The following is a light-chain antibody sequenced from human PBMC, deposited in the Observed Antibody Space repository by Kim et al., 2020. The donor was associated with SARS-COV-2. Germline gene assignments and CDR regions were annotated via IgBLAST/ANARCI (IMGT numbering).Light chain of an antibody. CDR3: QQSYSTPMYT. V-gene: IGKV1-39*01. CDR2: AAS. Sequence: DIQMTQSPSSLSASVGDRVTITCRASQSISSYLNWYQQKPGKAPKLLIYAASSLQSGVPSRFSGSGSGTDFTLTINSLQPEDVATYYCQQSYSTPMYTFGQGTKLEI. J-gene: IGKJ2*01. CDR1: QSISSY.